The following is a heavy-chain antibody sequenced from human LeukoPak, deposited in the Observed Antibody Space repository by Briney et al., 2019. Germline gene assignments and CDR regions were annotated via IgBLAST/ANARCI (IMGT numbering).Heavy chain of an antibody. V-gene: IGHV3-30-3*01. CDR3: AGGSGGNSARYFQH. D-gene: IGHD4-23*01. J-gene: IGHJ1*01. CDR2: IIYDGSNK. CDR1: GFTFSSYA. Sequence: GRSLRLSCAASGFTFSSYAMHWGRQAPGKGLEWVAVIIYDGSNKYYADSVKGRFTISRDNSKNTLYLQMNSLRAEDTAVYYCAGGSGGNSARYFQHWGQGTLVTVSS.